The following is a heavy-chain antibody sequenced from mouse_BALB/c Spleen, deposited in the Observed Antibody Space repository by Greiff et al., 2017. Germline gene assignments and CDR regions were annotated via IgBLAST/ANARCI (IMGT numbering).Heavy chain of an antibody. J-gene: IGHJ4*01. CDR2: IRLKSDNYAT. CDR1: GFTFSSYW. CDR3: TVYYDYEEGAMDY. D-gene: IGHD2-4*01. Sequence: EVKLEESGGGLVQPGGSMKLSCVASGFTFSSYWMSLVRQSPEMGLEWVAEIRLKSDNYATHYAESVKGKFTISRDDSKSRLYLQMNSLRAEDTGIYYCTVYYDYEEGAMDYWGQGTSVTVSS. V-gene: IGHV6-3*01.